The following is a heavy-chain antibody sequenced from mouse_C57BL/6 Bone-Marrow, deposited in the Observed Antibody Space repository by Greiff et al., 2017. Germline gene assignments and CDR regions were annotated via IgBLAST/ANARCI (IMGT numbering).Heavy chain of an antibody. Sequence: EVKLVESGGGLVQPGGSMKLSCVASGFTFSNYWMNWVRQSPEKGLEWVAQIRLKSDNYASDYAESVKGRFTISRDDSKSSVYLQMNNLRAEDTGIYYCTCSRYGNYDYWGQGTTLTVSS. CDR2: IRLKSDNYAS. V-gene: IGHV6-3*01. D-gene: IGHD2-10*02. CDR3: TCSRYGNYDY. J-gene: IGHJ2*01. CDR1: GFTFSNYW.